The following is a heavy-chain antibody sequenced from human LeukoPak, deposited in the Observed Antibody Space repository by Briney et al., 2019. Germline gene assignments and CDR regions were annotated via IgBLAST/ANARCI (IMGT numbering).Heavy chain of an antibody. CDR3: VKDPGDYRVRYYFNY. CDR2: ISYDGSNK. Sequence: GGSLRLSCAASGLTFSNTYMSWVRQAPGKGLEGVAIISYDGSNKFYADSVKGRFTISRDNSKNTLYLQVNSLRAEDTAVYYCVKDPGDYRVRYYFNYWGQGTLVTVSS. J-gene: IGHJ4*02. CDR1: GLTFSNTY. D-gene: IGHD4-17*01. V-gene: IGHV3-30*18.